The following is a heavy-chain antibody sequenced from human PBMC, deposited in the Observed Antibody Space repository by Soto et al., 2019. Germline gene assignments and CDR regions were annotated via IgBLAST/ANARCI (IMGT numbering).Heavy chain of an antibody. CDR1: GDSVSSNSAA. Sequence: PSQTLSLTCAISGDSVSSNSAAWNWIRQSPSRGLEWLGRTYYRSKWYNDYAVSVKSRITINPDTSKNQFSLQLNSVTPEDTAVYYCARNYGSGSYYGGRWLFDPWGQGTLVTVSS. V-gene: IGHV6-1*01. CDR2: TYYRSKWYN. D-gene: IGHD3-10*01. CDR3: ARNYGSGSYYGGRWLFDP. J-gene: IGHJ5*02.